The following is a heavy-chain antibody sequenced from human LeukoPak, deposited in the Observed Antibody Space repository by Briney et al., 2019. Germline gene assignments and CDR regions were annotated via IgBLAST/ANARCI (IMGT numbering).Heavy chain of an antibody. CDR2: IYHSGST. D-gene: IGHD3-3*01. CDR1: GGSISSGGYY. V-gene: IGHV4-61*08. Sequence: PSETLSLTCTVSGGSISSGGYYWSWIRQPPGKGLEWIGYIYHSGSTNYNPSLKSRVTISVDTSKNQFSLKLSSVTAADTAVYYCARGYYEWSLGAFDIWGQGTMVTVSS. J-gene: IGHJ3*02. CDR3: ARGYYEWSLGAFDI.